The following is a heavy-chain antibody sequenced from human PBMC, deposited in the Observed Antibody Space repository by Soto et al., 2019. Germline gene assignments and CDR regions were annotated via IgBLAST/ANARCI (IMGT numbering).Heavy chain of an antibody. CDR2: IYYSGST. V-gene: IGHV4-59*01. J-gene: IGHJ4*02. Sequence: LSLTYTVSGXSISSYYWGWIRQPPGKGLEWIGYIYYSGSTNYNPSLKSRVTISVDTSKNQFSLKLSSVTAADMAVYYCAREAVAGPTYYFDYWGQGTLVTVSS. CDR1: GXSISSYY. CDR3: AREAVAGPTYYFDY. D-gene: IGHD6-19*01.